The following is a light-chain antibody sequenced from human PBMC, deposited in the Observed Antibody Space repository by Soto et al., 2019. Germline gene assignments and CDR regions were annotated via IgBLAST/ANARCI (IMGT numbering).Light chain of an antibody. CDR3: CSYAGNKV. CDR2: EGS. Sequence: QSALTQPASVSGSPGQSITISCTGTSSDVGSYNLVSWYQQHPGKAPKLMIYEGSKRPSGVSNRFSGSKSGNTASLTISGLQAEDEADYYCCSYAGNKVFGTGTKVTVL. V-gene: IGLV2-23*01. J-gene: IGLJ1*01. CDR1: SSDVGSYNL.